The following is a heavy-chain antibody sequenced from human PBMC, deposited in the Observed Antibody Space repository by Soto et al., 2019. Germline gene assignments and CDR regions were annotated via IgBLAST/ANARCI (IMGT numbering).Heavy chain of an antibody. CDR1: GYTFTSYG. V-gene: IGHV1-18*01. Sequence: SVQVSCTSSGYTFTSYGISWVRQAPGQGLEWMGWISAYNGNTNYAQKLQGRVTMTTDTSTSTAYMELGSLRSDDTAVYYCARDRPPSLGLKTSPQLVTTLCHFDFDRWGNGKMVSV. CDR3: ARDRPPSLGLKTSPQLVTTLCHFDFDR. J-gene: IGHJ3*02. D-gene: IGHD4-4*01. CDR2: ISAYNGNT.